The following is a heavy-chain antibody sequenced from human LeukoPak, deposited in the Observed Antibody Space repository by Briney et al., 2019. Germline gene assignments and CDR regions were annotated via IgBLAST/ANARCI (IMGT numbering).Heavy chain of an antibody. CDR3: ARDPITIFGVVSRSYYYYGMDV. Sequence: TGGSLRLSCAASGFTVSSNYMSWVRQAPGKGLEWVSVIYSGGSTYYADSVKGRFTISRDNSKNTLYLQMNSLRAEDTAVYYCARDPITIFGVVSRSYYYYGMDVWGQGTTVTVSS. V-gene: IGHV3-66*01. CDR1: GFTVSSNY. J-gene: IGHJ6*02. D-gene: IGHD3-3*01. CDR2: IYSGGST.